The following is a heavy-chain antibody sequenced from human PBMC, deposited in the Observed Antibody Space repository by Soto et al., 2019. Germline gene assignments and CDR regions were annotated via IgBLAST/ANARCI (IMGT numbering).Heavy chain of an antibody. D-gene: IGHD3-16*01. CDR2: ISPYSGNT. J-gene: IGHJ6*02. CDR3: PMVDNYVTPTPQDV. CDR1: GYIFVNYG. V-gene: IGHV1-18*01. Sequence: QVQLVQSGDEVRKPGSSVKVSCKASGYIFVNYGIAWVRQAPGQGLEWMGWISPYSGNTHYASKGQGRRSMTPDNATRTAYMDLGSLTSDDTAVYYFPMVDNYVTPTPQDVWGQGPTVTVSS.